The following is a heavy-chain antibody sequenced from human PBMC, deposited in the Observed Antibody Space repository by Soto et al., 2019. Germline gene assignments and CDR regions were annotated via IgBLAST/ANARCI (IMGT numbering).Heavy chain of an antibody. D-gene: IGHD3-3*01. Sequence: QVQLQKSGPGLVKPSQTLSLTCTVSGGSISSGDYYWSWIRQPPGKGLEWIGYIYYSGSTYYNPSLKSRVTISVDTSKNQFSLKLSSVTAADTAVYYCARGRGYYDFWSGSNLYFDYWGQGTLVTVSS. CDR1: GGSISSGDYY. CDR2: IYYSGST. CDR3: ARGRGYYDFWSGSNLYFDY. J-gene: IGHJ4*02. V-gene: IGHV4-30-4*01.